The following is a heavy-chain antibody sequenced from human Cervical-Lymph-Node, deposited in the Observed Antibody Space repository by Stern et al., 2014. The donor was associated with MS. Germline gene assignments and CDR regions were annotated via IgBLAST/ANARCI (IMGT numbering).Heavy chain of an antibody. V-gene: IGHV1-46*01. CDR1: GYSFSRYY. CDR3: AREVAGHRLGMMDV. Sequence: VPLVQSGAEVKKPGASVKVSCKASGYSFSRYYMHCVRQAPGQGLEWMGIINPSGGSTSYAQKFQGRVTMTRDTSTSTVYMQLSSLRSEDTAVFYCAREVAGHRLGMMDVWGQGTSVTVSS. J-gene: IGHJ6*02. CDR2: INPSGGST. D-gene: IGHD6-19*01.